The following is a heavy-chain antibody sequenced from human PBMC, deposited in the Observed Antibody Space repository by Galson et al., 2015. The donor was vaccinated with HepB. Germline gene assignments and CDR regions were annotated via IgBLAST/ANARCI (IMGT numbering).Heavy chain of an antibody. CDR1: GGSMTNYH. CDR2: MYYTGRS. V-gene: IGHV4-59*01. D-gene: IGHD3-3*02. J-gene: IGHJ4*02. CDR3: AALGGVLERNLEY. Sequence: ETLSLTCTVSGGSMTNYHWSWIRQPPGKGLEFIGHMYYTGRSTYNPALKSRVSISVDTSKNQLSLKLTSVTAADTAVYYCAALGGVLERNLEYWGRGTLVTVSS.